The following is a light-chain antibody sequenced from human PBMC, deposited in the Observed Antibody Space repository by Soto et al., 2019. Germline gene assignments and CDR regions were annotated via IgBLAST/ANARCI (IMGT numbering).Light chain of an antibody. CDR1: QSVSSY. Sequence: EIVLTQSPATLSLSPGERATLSCRASQSVSSYLAWYQQKPGQAPRLLIYDASNRATGIPARFSGGGSGTDFTLTISSLEPEDFAVYYCQQRSNSPWKFGQGTMVEIK. CDR3: QQRSNSPWK. V-gene: IGKV3-11*01. J-gene: IGKJ1*01. CDR2: DAS.